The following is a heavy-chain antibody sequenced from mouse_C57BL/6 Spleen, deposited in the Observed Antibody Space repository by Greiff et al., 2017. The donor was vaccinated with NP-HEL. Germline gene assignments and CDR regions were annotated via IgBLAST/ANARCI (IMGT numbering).Heavy chain of an antibody. Sequence: QVQLQQSGAELVRPGTSVKVSCKASGYAFTNYLIEWVKQRPGQGLEWIGVINPGSGGTNYNEKFKGKATLTADKSSSTAYMQLSSLTSEDSAVYFCARFGTAQAFYAMDYWDQGTSVTVSS. CDR1: GYAFTNYL. CDR2: INPGSGGT. V-gene: IGHV1-54*01. CDR3: ARFGTAQAFYAMDY. J-gene: IGHJ4*01. D-gene: IGHD3-2*02.